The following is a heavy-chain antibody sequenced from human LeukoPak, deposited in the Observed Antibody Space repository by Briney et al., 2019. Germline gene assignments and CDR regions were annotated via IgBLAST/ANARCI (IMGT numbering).Heavy chain of an antibody. Sequence: PGGSLRLSCAASGFTFSSYGMHWVRQAPGKGLEWVAVISYDGSNKYYADSVKGRFTISRDDSKNTLYLQMNSLRAEDTAVYYCARESFAARWDWGQGTLVTVSS. D-gene: IGHD6-6*01. CDR3: ARESFAARWD. CDR2: ISYDGSNK. CDR1: GFTFSSYG. J-gene: IGHJ4*02. V-gene: IGHV3-30*03.